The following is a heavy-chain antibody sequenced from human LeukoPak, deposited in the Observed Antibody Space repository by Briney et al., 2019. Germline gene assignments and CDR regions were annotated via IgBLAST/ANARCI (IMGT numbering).Heavy chain of an antibody. CDR3: ARGGAYYYGSGTQED. D-gene: IGHD3-10*01. V-gene: IGHV1-69*13. Sequence: SVKVSCKASGGTFSSYAISWVRQAPGQGLEWMGGIIPIFGTANYAQKFQGRVTITADESTSTAYMELSSLRSEDTAVYYCARGGAYYYGSGTQEDWGQGTLVTVSS. J-gene: IGHJ4*02. CDR1: GGTFSSYA. CDR2: IIPIFGTA.